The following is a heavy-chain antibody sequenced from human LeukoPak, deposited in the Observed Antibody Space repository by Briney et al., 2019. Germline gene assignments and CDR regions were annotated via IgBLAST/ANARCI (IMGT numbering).Heavy chain of an antibody. CDR1: GFTFSGYW. V-gene: IGHV3-74*01. CDR3: ARDEAFRGVAMDV. J-gene: IGHJ6*01. Sequence: GGSLRLSCAASGFTFSGYWMHWVRQVPGKGLVWVSRLNTDGSSTSYADSVKGRFTISRDNAMNTLYLQMNSLRAEDTAVYYCARDEAFRGVAMDVWGQGTTVTVSS. D-gene: IGHD3-16*01. CDR2: LNTDGSST.